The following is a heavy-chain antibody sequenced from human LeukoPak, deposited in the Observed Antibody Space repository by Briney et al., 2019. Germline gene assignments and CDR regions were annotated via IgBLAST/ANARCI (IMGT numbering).Heavy chain of an antibody. Sequence: GGSLRLSCVASGFTFSSYWMSWVRQAPGKGVEWVADIKKDGSEKYYVDSVKGRFTISRDKAKTSLYLQMNSLRAEDTAVYSCARDLSGVTGYTYGRGIDYWGQGTLATVSS. D-gene: IGHD5-18*01. J-gene: IGHJ4*02. CDR1: GFTFSSYW. CDR2: IKKDGSEK. CDR3: ARDLSGVTGYTYGRGIDY. V-gene: IGHV3-7*01.